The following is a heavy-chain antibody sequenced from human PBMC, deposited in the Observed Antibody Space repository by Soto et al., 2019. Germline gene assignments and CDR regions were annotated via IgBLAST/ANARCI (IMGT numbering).Heavy chain of an antibody. CDR2: INHSGST. CDR1: GGSFSDSY. J-gene: IGHJ4*02. D-gene: IGHD1-1*01. CDR3: ASLDRTGGYLDY. V-gene: IGHV4-34*01. Sequence: QVQLQQWGAGLLKPSETLSLTCAVYGGSFSDSYWSWIRQPPGKGLEWIGEINHSGSTNYNPSLKSRVTISLDTSKNPFSLKLRSVTSADTAVYYWASLDRTGGYLDYWGQGTRVTVSS.